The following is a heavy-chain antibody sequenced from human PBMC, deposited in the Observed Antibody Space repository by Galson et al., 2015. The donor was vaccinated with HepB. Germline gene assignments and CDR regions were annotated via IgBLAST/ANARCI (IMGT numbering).Heavy chain of an antibody. CDR3: TNGGSRGDAFEF. J-gene: IGHJ3*01. D-gene: IGHD3-16*01. CDR2: ISSDINYV. Sequence: SLRLSCAASGFTVSNYTMNWVRQAPGKGLEWVSSISSDINYVYYGDSVRGRFTISRDNAKNSVFLQMNSLRSEDTAVYYCTNGGSRGDAFEFWGQGTLVTVSS. V-gene: IGHV3-21*01. CDR1: GFTVSNYT.